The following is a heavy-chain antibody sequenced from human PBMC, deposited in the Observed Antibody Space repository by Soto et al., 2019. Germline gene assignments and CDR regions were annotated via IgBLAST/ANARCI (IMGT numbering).Heavy chain of an antibody. V-gene: IGHV3-23*01. Sequence: SGGSLRLSCAASGFTFSSYAMSWVRQAPGKGLEWVSAISGSGGSTYHADSVKGRFTISRDNSKNTLYLQMNSLRAEDTAVYYCARDLGTYSTLRGSYFDYWGQGTLVTVSS. J-gene: IGHJ4*02. CDR1: GFTFSSYA. D-gene: IGHD6-13*01. CDR3: ARDLGTYSTLRGSYFDY. CDR2: ISGSGGST.